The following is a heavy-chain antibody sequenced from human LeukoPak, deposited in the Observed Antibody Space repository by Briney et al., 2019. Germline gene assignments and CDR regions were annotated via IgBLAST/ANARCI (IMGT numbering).Heavy chain of an antibody. V-gene: IGHV1-2*02. CDR2: INPNSGGT. Sequence: ASVKVSCKASGYTITDYYIHWVRQAPGQGLEWMGWINPNSGGTNYAQKLQGRVTMTTDTSTSTAYMELRSLRSDDTAVYYCARFAPDCSSTSCYVWFDPWGQGTLVTVSS. CDR3: ARFAPDCSSTSCYVWFDP. D-gene: IGHD2-2*01. CDR1: GYTITDYY. J-gene: IGHJ5*02.